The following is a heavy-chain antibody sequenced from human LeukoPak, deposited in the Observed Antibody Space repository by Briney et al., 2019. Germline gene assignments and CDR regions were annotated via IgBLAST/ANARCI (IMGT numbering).Heavy chain of an antibody. V-gene: IGHV4-39*01. CDR2: IYYSGGT. D-gene: IGHD2-15*01. CDR3: ARPALGAFDI. CDR1: GGSVSSGSYY. J-gene: IGHJ3*02. Sequence: TSETLSLTCTVSGGSVSSGSYYWGWIRQPPGKGLDWIGTIYYSGGTDYNPSLKSQATISVDTSKNQFSLRLSSVTAADTAVYYCARPALGAFDIWGQGTMVTVSS.